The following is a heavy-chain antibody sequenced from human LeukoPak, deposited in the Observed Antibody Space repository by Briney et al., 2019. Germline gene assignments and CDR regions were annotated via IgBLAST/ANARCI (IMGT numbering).Heavy chain of an antibody. CDR1: GGTFSSYA. J-gene: IGHJ4*02. CDR3: AKVFLPSAWYYQ. V-gene: IGHV1-69*13. Sequence: SVKVSCKASGGTFSSYAISWVRQAPGQGLEWMGGIIPIFGTANYAQKFQGRVTITADESTSTAYMELSSLRSEGTAVYDGAKVFLPSAWYYQRGQGTLVTVSS. CDR2: IIPIFGTA. D-gene: IGHD6-19*01.